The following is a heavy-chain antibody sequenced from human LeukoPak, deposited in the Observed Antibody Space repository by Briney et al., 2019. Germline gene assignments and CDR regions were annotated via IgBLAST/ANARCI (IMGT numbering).Heavy chain of an antibody. CDR3: ASDYYDSSGLLDDAFDI. V-gene: IGHV3-33*01. D-gene: IGHD3-22*01. J-gene: IGHJ3*02. Sequence: GRSLRLSRAASGFTFSSYGMHWVRQAPGKGLEWVAVIWYDGSNKYYADSVKGRFTISRDNSKNTLYLQMNSLRAEDTAVYYCASDYYDSSGLLDDAFDIWGQGTMVTVSS. CDR2: IWYDGSNK. CDR1: GFTFSSYG.